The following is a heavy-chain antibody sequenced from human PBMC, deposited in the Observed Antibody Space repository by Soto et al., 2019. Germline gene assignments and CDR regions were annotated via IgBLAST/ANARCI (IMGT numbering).Heavy chain of an antibody. CDR2: IYYSGST. Sequence: SETLSLTCTVSGGSISSYYWSWIRQPPGKGLEWIGYIYYSGSTNYNPSLKSRVTISVDTSKNQFSLKLSSVTAADTAVYYCARDLRCHDYGGPLDYWGQGTLVTVSS. J-gene: IGHJ4*02. D-gene: IGHD4-17*01. V-gene: IGHV4-59*01. CDR1: GGSISSYY. CDR3: ARDLRCHDYGGPLDY.